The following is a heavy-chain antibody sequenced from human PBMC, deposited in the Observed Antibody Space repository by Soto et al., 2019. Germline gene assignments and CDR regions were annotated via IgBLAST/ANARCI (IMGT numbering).Heavy chain of an antibody. D-gene: IGHD2-15*01. CDR3: ARHYCTXGGCYGWNYXXMDV. CDR2: IYPGDSDI. J-gene: IGHJ6*03. Sequence: GESLKISCKGSGYSFTSYWIGWVRQMPGKGLEWMGIIYPGDSDIRYSPSFQGQVTMSVDKSISTVYLQCSSLKASDTAMYYCARHYCTXGGCYGWNYXXMDVXGKGTTVTVSS. V-gene: IGHV5-51*01. CDR1: GYSFTSYW.